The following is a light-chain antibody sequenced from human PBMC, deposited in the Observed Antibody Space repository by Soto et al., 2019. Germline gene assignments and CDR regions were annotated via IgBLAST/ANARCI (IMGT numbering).Light chain of an antibody. V-gene: IGKV3-20*01. CDR1: QTVSSSY. CDR2: GPS. CDR3: QQYAGSPYT. J-gene: IGKJ2*01. Sequence: EIVLTQSPGTLSLSPGERATLSCRASQTVSSSYLAWYQQKPGQAPRLLIYGPSKRATGIPDRFSGIGSGTDFTLTISGPEPADFAVYYCQQYAGSPYTFGQGTKLEIK.